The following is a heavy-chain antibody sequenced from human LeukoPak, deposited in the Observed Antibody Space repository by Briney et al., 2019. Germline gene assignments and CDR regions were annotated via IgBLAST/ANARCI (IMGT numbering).Heavy chain of an antibody. V-gene: IGHV3-30*02. D-gene: IGHD6-6*01. CDR2: IRYDGSNK. Sequence: QPGGSLRLSCAASRFIFSDYSMHWVRQAPGKGLEWVAFIRYDGSNKYYADSVKGRFTISRDNSKNTLYLQMNSLRAEDTAVYYCAKDFRWEYSSSPLFDYWGQGTLVTVSS. J-gene: IGHJ4*02. CDR3: AKDFRWEYSSSPLFDY. CDR1: RFIFSDYS.